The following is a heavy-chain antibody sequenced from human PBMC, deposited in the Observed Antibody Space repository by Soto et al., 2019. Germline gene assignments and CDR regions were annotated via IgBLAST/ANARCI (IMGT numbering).Heavy chain of an antibody. Sequence: QVQLVESGGGLVKPGGSLRLSCAASGFTFSDYYMSWIRQAPGKGLEWVSYISSSSSYTNYADSVKGRFTISRDNAKNSLYRQMNSLRAGDTAVYYCARANSSTSCYDSWGQGTLSTSSA. J-gene: IGHJ4*02. V-gene: IGHV3-11*05. D-gene: IGHD2-2*01. CDR1: GFTFSDYY. CDR3: ARANSSTSCYDS. CDR2: ISSSSSYT.